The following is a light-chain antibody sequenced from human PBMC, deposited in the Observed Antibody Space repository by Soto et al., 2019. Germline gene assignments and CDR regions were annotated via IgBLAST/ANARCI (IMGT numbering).Light chain of an antibody. CDR1: QPISSW. CDR3: QPYENYWT. J-gene: IGKJ1*01. Sequence: DIQMTQSPPTLSASVGDRVTITCRASQPISSWLAWYHQKPGKAPKLLIYDASNLESGVPSRFSGSGSGTEFTLTINSLQPEDFGIYYCQPYENYWTFGQGTKVEIK. V-gene: IGKV1-5*01. CDR2: DAS.